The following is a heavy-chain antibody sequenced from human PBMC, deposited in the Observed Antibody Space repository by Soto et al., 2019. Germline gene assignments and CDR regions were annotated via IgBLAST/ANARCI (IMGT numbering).Heavy chain of an antibody. D-gene: IGHD6-13*01. CDR1: GFTFSSYW. Sequence: PGGSLRLSCAASGFTFSSYWMHWVRQAPGKGLVWVSRINSDGSSTSYADSVKGRFTISRDNAKNTLYLQMNSLRAEDTAVYYCARVAAAGIGYFQHWGQGTLVTVSS. CDR3: ARVAAAGIGYFQH. V-gene: IGHV3-74*01. J-gene: IGHJ1*01. CDR2: INSDGSST.